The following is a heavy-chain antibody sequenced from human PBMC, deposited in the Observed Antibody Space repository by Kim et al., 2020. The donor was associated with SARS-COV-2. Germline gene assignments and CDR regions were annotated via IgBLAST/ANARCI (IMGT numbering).Heavy chain of an antibody. Sequence: GGSLRLSCAASGFTFSSYAMHWVRQAPGKGLEYVSAISSNGGSTYYANSVKGRFTISRDNSKNTLYLQMGSLRAEDMAVYYCARVSSMIVVEQLDYWGQG. D-gene: IGHD3-22*01. V-gene: IGHV3-64*01. J-gene: IGHJ4*02. CDR3: ARVSSMIVVEQLDY. CDR2: ISSNGGST. CDR1: GFTFSSYA.